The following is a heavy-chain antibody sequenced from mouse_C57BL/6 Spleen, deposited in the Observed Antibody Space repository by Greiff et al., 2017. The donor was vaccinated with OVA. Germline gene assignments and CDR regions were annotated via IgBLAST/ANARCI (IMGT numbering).Heavy chain of an antibody. J-gene: IGHJ1*03. CDR1: GFPITSGYY. CDR2: ITHSGET. CDR3: AGVSLPNWYVDV. D-gene: IGHD2-1*01. V-gene: IGHV12-3*01. Sequence: VKLQESGPGLVKPSQSLFLTCSITGFPITSGYYWIWIRPSPGKPLEWMGYITHSGETFYNQSLPSPISITRETSKNQFFLQLNSVTTDDTAMYYCAGVSLPNWYVDVWGTGTTVTFSS.